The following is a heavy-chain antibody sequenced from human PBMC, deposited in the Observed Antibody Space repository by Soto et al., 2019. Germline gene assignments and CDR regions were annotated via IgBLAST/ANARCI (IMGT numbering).Heavy chain of an antibody. CDR1: GGSISGHY. CDR3: ARGNIAAALVY. D-gene: IGHD6-13*01. J-gene: IGHJ4*02. CDR2: INHSGRT. V-gene: IGHV4-34*01. Sequence: QVRLQQWGAGLLKPSETLSLTCAVYGGSISGHYWNWIRQPPGKGLEWIGEINHSGRTNYNPSLKSRVTISVDTSKNQFSLNLGSVTAADTAVYYCARGNIAAALVYWGQGTLVTVSS.